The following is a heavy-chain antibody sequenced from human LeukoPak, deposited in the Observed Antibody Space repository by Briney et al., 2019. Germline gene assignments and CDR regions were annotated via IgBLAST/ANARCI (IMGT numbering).Heavy chain of an antibody. V-gene: IGHV3-30*18. D-gene: IGHD3-10*01. Sequence: PGRSLILSCAASGFTFSSYGIHWVRQAPGKGLEWVAVISYDGGKRYYADSVKGRFTISRDNTNNTLYLQMNNLSAEDTAVYYCAKSGSGYYYGSGSYLVDFWGQGTLVTVSS. CDR2: ISYDGGKR. J-gene: IGHJ4*02. CDR1: GFTFSSYG. CDR3: AKSGSGYYYGSGSYLVDF.